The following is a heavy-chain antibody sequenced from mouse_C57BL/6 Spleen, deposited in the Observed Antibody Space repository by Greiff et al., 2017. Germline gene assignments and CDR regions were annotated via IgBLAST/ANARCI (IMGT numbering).Heavy chain of an antibody. CDR3: YYVDY. Sequence: QVQLQQPGAELVMPGASVKLSCKASGYTFTSYWMHWVKQRPGQGLEWIGEIDPSDSYTNYNQKFKGKSTLTVDKSSSTDYMQLSSLTSEDSAVYYCYYVDYWGQGTTLTVSS. J-gene: IGHJ2*01. CDR2: IDPSDSYT. V-gene: IGHV1-69*01. CDR1: GYTFTSYW.